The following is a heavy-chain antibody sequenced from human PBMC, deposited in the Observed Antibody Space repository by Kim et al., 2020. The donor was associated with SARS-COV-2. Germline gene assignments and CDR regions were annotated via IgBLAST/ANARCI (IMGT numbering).Heavy chain of an antibody. J-gene: IGHJ4*02. CDR1: GFTFSSYG. D-gene: IGHD6-19*01. Sequence: GGSLRLSCAASGFTFSSYGMSWVRQAPGKGLEWVANIKQDGSEKYYVDSVKGRFTISRDNAKNSLYLQMNSLRAEDTAVYYCARSSGWSFNYWGQGTLVTVSS. CDR2: IKQDGSEK. CDR3: ARSSGWSFNY. V-gene: IGHV3-7*01.